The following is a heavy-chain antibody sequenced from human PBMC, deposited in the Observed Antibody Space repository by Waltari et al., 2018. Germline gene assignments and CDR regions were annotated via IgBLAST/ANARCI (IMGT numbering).Heavy chain of an antibody. Sequence: EVQLVESGGCLVQPGGSLLLSCAASGFPFSSSWMSWVRQAAGTGLEGVANIKEDGIEKHYVDSVKGRFTISRDNAKNSLYLQMNSLEAEDTAVYYCARDENWNYYYMDVWGKGTAVTVSS. J-gene: IGHJ6*03. V-gene: IGHV3-7*04. CDR3: ARDENWNYYYMDV. D-gene: IGHD1-1*01. CDR2: IKEDGIEK. CDR1: GFPFSSSW.